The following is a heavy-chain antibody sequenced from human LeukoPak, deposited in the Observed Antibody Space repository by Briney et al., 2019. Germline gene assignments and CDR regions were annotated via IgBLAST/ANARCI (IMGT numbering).Heavy chain of an antibody. D-gene: IGHD3-9*01. J-gene: IGHJ6*02. V-gene: IGHV4-59*01. Sequence: SETLSLTCTVSGGSISSYYWSWIRQPPGKGLEWIGYIYYSGSTNYNPSLKSRVAISVDTSKNQFSLKLSSVTAADPAVYYCARDPWSYYDILTGPYGMDVWGQGTTVTVSS. CDR3: ARDPWSYYDILTGPYGMDV. CDR1: GGSISSYY. CDR2: IYYSGST.